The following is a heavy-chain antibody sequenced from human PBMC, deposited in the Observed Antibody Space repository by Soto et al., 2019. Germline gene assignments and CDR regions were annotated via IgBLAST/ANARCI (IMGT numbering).Heavy chain of an antibody. D-gene: IGHD3-10*01. CDR2: ISYDGSNK. CDR1: GFTFSSYG. V-gene: IGHV3-30*03. CDR3: TRGEDNYGRPLMDV. Sequence: GGSLRLSCAASGFTFSSYGMHWVRQAPGKGLEWVAVISYDGSNKYYADSVKGRFTISRDNSKNTLYLQMNSLKTEDTAVYYCTRGEDNYGRPLMDVWGQGTTVTVSS. J-gene: IGHJ6*02.